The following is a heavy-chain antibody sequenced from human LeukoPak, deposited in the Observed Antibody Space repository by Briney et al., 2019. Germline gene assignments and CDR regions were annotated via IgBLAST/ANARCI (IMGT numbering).Heavy chain of an antibody. CDR2: ISGSGGST. V-gene: IGHV3-23*01. J-gene: IGHJ4*02. CDR1: GFTFSSYA. Sequence: GGSLRLSCAASGFTFSSYAMSWVRQAPGKGLEWVSAISGSGGSTYYADSEKGRFTISRDNSKNTLYLQMNSLRAEDTAVYYCAKTLGYYYDSSGYPFDYWGQGTLVTVSS. D-gene: IGHD3-22*01. CDR3: AKTLGYYYDSSGYPFDY.